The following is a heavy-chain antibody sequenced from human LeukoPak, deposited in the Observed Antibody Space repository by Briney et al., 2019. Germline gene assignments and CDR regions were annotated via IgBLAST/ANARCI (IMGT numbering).Heavy chain of an antibody. CDR1: RYTFTSYG. Sequence: PRPSVNVSCKASRYTFTSYGISWVRQAPRRGREWMGWISAYNGNTNYAQKLQGRVTMTTDTSTSTAYMELRSLRSDDTAVYYCARDQEEYSSSWYHYWGQGTLVTVSS. CDR2: ISAYNGNT. D-gene: IGHD6-13*01. CDR3: ARDQEEYSSSWYHY. J-gene: IGHJ4*02. V-gene: IGHV1-18*01.